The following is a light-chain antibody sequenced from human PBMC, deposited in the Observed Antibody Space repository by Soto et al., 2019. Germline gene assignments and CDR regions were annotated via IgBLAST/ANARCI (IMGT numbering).Light chain of an antibody. CDR2: GAS. Sequence: ETVLTQSPATLSLSPGETATLSCRASQRVTNNLAWYQWKLGQPPRLLIYGASTRATGIPVRFRGSGSGTEFTPPTSSLGSEDSAVYYCKQHNNGPWSFGQGTRVELK. CDR3: KQHNNGPWS. V-gene: IGKV3-15*01. CDR1: QRVTNN. J-gene: IGKJ1*01.